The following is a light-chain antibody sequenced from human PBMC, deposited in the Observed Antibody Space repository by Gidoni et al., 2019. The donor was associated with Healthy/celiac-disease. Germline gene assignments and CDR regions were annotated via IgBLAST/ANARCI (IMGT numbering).Light chain of an antibody. CDR1: NTGSKS. J-gene: IGLJ2*01. CDR2: YDS. CDR3: HVWDSSSAHVV. V-gene: IGLV3-21*04. Sequence: SYVPTQPPPVSVAPGKTARTTCGGNNTGSKSEHWYQQKPGPAPVLVIYYDSDRPSGVPERFSGSNSGNTAALTISGVEAGDEADYYCHVWDSSSAHVVFGGGTKLTVL.